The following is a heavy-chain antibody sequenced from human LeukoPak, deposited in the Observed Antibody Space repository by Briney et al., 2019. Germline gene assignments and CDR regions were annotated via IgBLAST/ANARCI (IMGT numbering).Heavy chain of an antibody. J-gene: IGHJ4*02. V-gene: IGHV4-4*07. CDR2: IYTSGST. D-gene: IGHD6-13*01. Sequence: PSETLSLTCTVSGGSISSYHWSWIRQPAGKGLEWIGRIYTSGSTNYNPSLKSRVTMSVDTSKNQFSLKLSSVTAADTAVYYCASQAAGTSRWPYFDYWGQGTLVTVSS. CDR3: ASQAAGTSRWPYFDY. CDR1: GGSISSYH.